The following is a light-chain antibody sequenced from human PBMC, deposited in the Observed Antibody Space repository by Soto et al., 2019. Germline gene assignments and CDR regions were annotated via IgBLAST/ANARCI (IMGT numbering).Light chain of an antibody. V-gene: IGKV1-27*01. CDR3: QKYNSAPWT. J-gene: IGKJ1*01. Sequence: DIQMTQSPSSLSASVGDRVTITCRASQVISNYLAWYQQKPGKVPKLLIYAASTFQSGVPFRFSGSGSGTDISLTISSLQPADVATYYCQKYNSAPWTIGQGTKVEIK. CDR1: QVISNY. CDR2: AAS.